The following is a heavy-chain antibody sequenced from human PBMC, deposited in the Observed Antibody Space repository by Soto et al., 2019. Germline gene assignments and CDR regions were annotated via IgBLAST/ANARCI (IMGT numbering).Heavy chain of an antibody. CDR2: IYYSGST. CDR1: GGSISSGDYY. Sequence: QVQLQESGPGLVKPSQTLSLTCTVSGGSISSGDYYWSWIRQPPGKGLEWIGYIYYSGSTYYNPSLKSRVTRSVDTSKSQFSLKLSSVTAADTAVYYCARGWTTVTTFGYWGQGTLVTVSS. CDR3: ARGWTTVTTFGY. V-gene: IGHV4-30-4*01. D-gene: IGHD4-17*01. J-gene: IGHJ4*02.